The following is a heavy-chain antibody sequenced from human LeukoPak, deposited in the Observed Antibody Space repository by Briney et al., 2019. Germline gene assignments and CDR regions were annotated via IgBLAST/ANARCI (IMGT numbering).Heavy chain of an antibody. CDR2: ISSSGSTI. V-gene: IGHV3-48*03. CDR1: GFAFSTYE. J-gene: IGHJ4*02. D-gene: IGHD3-16*01. Sequence: PGGSLRLSCAASGFAFSTYEMNWVRQAPGKGLEWVSYISSSGSTIYYADSVEGRFTISRDNAKNSLYLQMNRLRAEDTAVYYCARVGAYAAVNCWGQGTLVTVSS. CDR3: ARVGAYAAVNC.